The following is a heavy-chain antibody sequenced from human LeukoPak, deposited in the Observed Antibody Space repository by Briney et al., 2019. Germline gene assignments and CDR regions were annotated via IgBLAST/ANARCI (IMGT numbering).Heavy chain of an antibody. V-gene: IGHV4-59*01. Sequence: SETLSLTCTVSGGSISSYYWSWIRQPPGKGLEWIGYIYYSGSTNYNPSLKSRVTISVDTSKNQFSLKLSSVTAADTAVYYCAREKGNAFVIWGQGTMVTVSS. CDR1: GGSISSYY. CDR2: IYYSGST. CDR3: AREKGNAFVI. J-gene: IGHJ3*02.